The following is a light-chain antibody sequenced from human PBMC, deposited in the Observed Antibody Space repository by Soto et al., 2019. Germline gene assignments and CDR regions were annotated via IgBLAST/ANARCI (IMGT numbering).Light chain of an antibody. Sequence: QSVLTQPPSASGTPGQRVTISCSGSSSNIGSNYVYWYQQLPGTAPKLLVFDDNQRPSGVPDRFSDSNSGTSASLAISGLRSEDEADYYCAAWDDSLRGRVFGGGTKLTVL. CDR2: DDN. CDR3: AAWDDSLRGRV. J-gene: IGLJ3*02. V-gene: IGLV1-47*02. CDR1: SSNIGSNY.